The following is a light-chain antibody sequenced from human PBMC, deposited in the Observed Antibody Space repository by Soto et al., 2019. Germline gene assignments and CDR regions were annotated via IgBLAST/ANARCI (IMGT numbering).Light chain of an antibody. V-gene: IGKV3-11*01. CDR1: QSVSNY. Sequence: EIVLTQSPATLSLSPGERATLSCRASQSVSNYLSWYQQKPGQAPRLLMYETSRRATGIPARFSGSGSGTDFTLTISSLEPEDFAVYYCQQRTKWRTFGQGTKVDIK. CDR2: ETS. J-gene: IGKJ1*01. CDR3: QQRTKWRT.